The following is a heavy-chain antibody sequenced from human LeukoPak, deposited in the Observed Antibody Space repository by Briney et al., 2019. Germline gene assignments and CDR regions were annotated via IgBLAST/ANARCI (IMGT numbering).Heavy chain of an antibody. CDR2: IVGSSST. V-gene: IGHV3-21*01. CDR1: GFTFSNFA. J-gene: IGHJ4*02. CDR3: ARIGAGSSRDY. Sequence: TGGSLRLSCAASGFTFSNFAMTWVRQAPGKGLEWVSSIVGSSSTYYADSLKGRFTISRDNAKNSLYLQMNSLRAEDTAVYNCARIGAGSSRDYWGQGTLVTVSS. D-gene: IGHD6-13*01.